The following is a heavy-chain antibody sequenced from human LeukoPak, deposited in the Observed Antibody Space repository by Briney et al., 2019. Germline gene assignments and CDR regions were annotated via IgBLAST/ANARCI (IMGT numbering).Heavy chain of an antibody. CDR2: IYYSGST. V-gene: IGHV4-38-2*01. CDR1: GYSISIGYY. CDR3: ARHRALERGTTVLDY. D-gene: IGHD1-7*01. Sequence: SETLSPTCAVSGYSISIGYYWGWIRQPQGKGLWWIGSIYYSGSTYYNPSLKSRVTISVDTSKNQFSRKLRSVTAADTSVYYCARHRALERGTTVLDYWGQGTPVTVSS. J-gene: IGHJ4*02.